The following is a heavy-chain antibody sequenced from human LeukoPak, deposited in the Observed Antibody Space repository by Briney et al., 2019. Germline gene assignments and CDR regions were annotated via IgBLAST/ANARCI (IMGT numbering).Heavy chain of an antibody. Sequence: GGSLRLSCAASGFTFSSYGMSWVRQAPGKGLEWVSAISGSGGSTYYADSVKGRFTISRDNAKNSLYLQMNSLRAEDTAVYYCARRSSGEYYFDYWGQGTLVTVSS. CDR2: ISGSGGST. J-gene: IGHJ4*02. V-gene: IGHV3-23*01. D-gene: IGHD6-6*01. CDR3: ARRSSGEYYFDY. CDR1: GFTFSSYG.